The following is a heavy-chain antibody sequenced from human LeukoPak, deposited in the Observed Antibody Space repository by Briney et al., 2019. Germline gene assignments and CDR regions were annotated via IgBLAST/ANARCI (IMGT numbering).Heavy chain of an antibody. V-gene: IGHV3-23*01. CDR2: ISTSGGST. J-gene: IGHJ4*02. Sequence: PGGSLRLSCAASGFTFSDYYMTWIRRAPGKGLEWVSSISTSGGSTSYADSVKGRFTISRDNSKNTLYLQMNSLRAEDTAVYYCAKVKYIVVVPAAIAFWGQGTLVTVSS. D-gene: IGHD2-2*02. CDR1: GFTFSDYY. CDR3: AKVKYIVVVPAAIAF.